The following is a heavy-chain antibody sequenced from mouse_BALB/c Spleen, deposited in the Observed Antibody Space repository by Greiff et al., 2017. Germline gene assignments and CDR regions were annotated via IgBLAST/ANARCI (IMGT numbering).Heavy chain of an antibody. Sequence: VQVVESGPGLVAPSQSLSITCTVSGFSLTSYGVHWVRQPPGKGLEWLGVIWAGGSTNYNSALMSRLSISKDNSKSQVFLKMNSLQTDDTAMYYCASDRQLGLMDYWGQGTSVTVSS. D-gene: IGHD3-2*01. CDR2: IWAGGST. CDR1: GFSLTSYG. V-gene: IGHV2-9*02. CDR3: ASDRQLGLMDY. J-gene: IGHJ4*01.